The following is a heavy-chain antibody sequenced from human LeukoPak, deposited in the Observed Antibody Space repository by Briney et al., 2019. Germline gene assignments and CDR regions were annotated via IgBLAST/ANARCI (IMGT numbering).Heavy chain of an antibody. CDR2: INPSSGGT. CDR3: ARDHKGIAVAGHYYYYMDV. D-gene: IGHD6-19*01. Sequence: ASVTVSCKASGYTFTGYYMHWVRQAPGQGLEWMGWINPSSGGTNYAQKFQGRVTMTRDTSISTAYMELSRLRSDDTAVYYCARDHKGIAVAGHYYYYMDVWGKGTTVTVSS. CDR1: GYTFTGYY. J-gene: IGHJ6*03. V-gene: IGHV1-2*02.